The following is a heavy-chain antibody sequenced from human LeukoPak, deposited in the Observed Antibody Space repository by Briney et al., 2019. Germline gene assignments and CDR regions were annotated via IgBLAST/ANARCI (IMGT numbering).Heavy chain of an antibody. V-gene: IGHV3-23*01. Sequence: GGSLRLSCAASGFTFSSYEMNWVRQAPGKGLEWVSAISGSGGSTYYADSVKGRFTISRDNSKNTLYLQMNSLRAEDTAVYYCAKECSGGSCESGDYYYFDYWGQGTLVTVSS. CDR1: GFTFSSYE. D-gene: IGHD2-15*01. CDR3: AKECSGGSCESGDYYYFDY. CDR2: ISGSGGST. J-gene: IGHJ4*02.